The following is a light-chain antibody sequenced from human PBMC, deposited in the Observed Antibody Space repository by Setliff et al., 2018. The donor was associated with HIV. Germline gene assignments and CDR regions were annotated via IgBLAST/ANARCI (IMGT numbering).Light chain of an antibody. J-gene: IGLJ1*01. CDR2: DVT. V-gene: IGLV2-11*01. CDR3: WSYGGNAVSYD. Sequence: QSALTQTRSVSGSPGQAVTISCTGTSSNIGTYNYVSWYQQHPGKAPKLMIYDVTKRPSGVSDRCSGSKSGNTASLTISGLQAEDGADYFCWSYGGNAVSYDCGTETKVTV. CDR1: SSNIGTYNY.